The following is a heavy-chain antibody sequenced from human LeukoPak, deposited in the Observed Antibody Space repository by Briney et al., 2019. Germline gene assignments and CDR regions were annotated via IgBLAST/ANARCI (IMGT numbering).Heavy chain of an antibody. CDR2: IYYSGST. CDR1: GGSISSYY. J-gene: IGHJ1*01. Sequence: SETLSLTCTVSGGSISSYYWSWIRQPPGKGLEWIGYIYYSGSTNYNPSLKSRVTISVDTSKNQFSLKLSSVTAADTATYYCARHMPHYCGGECSMDTWGQGTLVTVSS. CDR3: ARHMPHYCGGECSMDT. D-gene: IGHD2-21*01. V-gene: IGHV4-59*08.